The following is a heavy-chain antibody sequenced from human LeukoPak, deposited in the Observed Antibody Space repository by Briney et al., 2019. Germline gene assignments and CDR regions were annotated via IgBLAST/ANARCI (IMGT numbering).Heavy chain of an antibody. Sequence: ASVKVSCKASGYTFTGYYMHWVRQAPGQGLEWVGWINPNSGGTNYAQKFQGRVTMTRDTSISTAYMELSRLRSDDTAVYYCARIRANYDKAYGYWGQGTLVTVSS. D-gene: IGHD3-22*01. CDR2: INPNSGGT. CDR3: ARIRANYDKAYGY. J-gene: IGHJ4*02. V-gene: IGHV1-2*02. CDR1: GYTFTGYY.